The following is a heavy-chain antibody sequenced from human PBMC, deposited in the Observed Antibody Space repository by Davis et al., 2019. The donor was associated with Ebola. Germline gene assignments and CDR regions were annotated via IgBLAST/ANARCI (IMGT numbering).Heavy chain of an antibody. CDR2: ISEDESHQ. J-gene: IGHJ4*02. D-gene: IGHD3-16*01. V-gene: IGHV3-30*18. CDR1: GFTFSNYD. Sequence: LSLTCVASGFTFSNYDMLWVRQAPGKGPEWVAVISEDESHQYYTDSVKGRFTVSRDNSKNTLYLQMSGLRAEDTAVYYCAKPGESSRKYFDYWGQGTLVTVSS. CDR3: AKPGESSRKYFDY.